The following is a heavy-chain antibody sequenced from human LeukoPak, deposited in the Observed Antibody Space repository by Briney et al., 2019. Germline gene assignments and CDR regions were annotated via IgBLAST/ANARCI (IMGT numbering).Heavy chain of an antibody. Sequence: GGSLRLSCAASGFTFSSYGMHWVRQAPGKGLEWVAVISYDGSNKYYADSVKGRLTISRDNSKNTLYLQMNSLRAEDTAVYYCAKGGYGSGSYYNVYFDYWGQGTLVTVSS. CDR2: ISYDGSNK. V-gene: IGHV3-30*18. J-gene: IGHJ4*02. CDR3: AKGGYGSGSYYNVYFDY. CDR1: GFTFSSYG. D-gene: IGHD3-10*01.